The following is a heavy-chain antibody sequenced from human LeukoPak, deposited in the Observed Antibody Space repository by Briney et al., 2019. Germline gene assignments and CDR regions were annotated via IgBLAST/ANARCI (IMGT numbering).Heavy chain of an antibody. CDR1: GFTFSSYS. CDR2: IHSDGRVT. CDR3: ARVYYDSSGYSNFDY. V-gene: IGHV3-74*01. D-gene: IGHD3-22*01. J-gene: IGHJ4*02. Sequence: GGSLRLSCAASGFTFSSYSMNWVRQAPGKGLVWVSRIHSDGRVTTYADSVKGRFTISKDSARNTLYLQVNSLRAEDTAVYYCARVYYDSSGYSNFDYWGQGTLVTVSP.